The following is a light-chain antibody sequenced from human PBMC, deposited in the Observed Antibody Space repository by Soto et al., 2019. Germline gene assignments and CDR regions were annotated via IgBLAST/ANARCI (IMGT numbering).Light chain of an antibody. V-gene: IGLV2-14*01. Sequence: QSALTHPSSVSGSPGQSITISCTGTSSDVGGYNYVSWYQQHPGNAPKLMIYDVSNRPSGVSNRFSGSKSGNTASLTISGLQAEDEADYYCSSYPSSSPLYVFGTGTTVTV. J-gene: IGLJ1*01. CDR1: SSDVGGYNY. CDR2: DVS. CDR3: SSYPSSSPLYV.